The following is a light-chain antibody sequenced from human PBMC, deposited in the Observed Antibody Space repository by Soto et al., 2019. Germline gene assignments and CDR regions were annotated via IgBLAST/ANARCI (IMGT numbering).Light chain of an antibody. J-gene: IGKJ1*01. CDR3: QQYHNWPET. Sequence: VMTQSPVSLSVSQGEGATLSCRASQSVSSYLAWYQQKPGQAPRLLIYGASARATGIPARFSGSGSGTEFTLTISSLQSEDFAVYYCQQYHNWPETFGQGTKVDIK. CDR2: GAS. V-gene: IGKV3-15*01. CDR1: QSVSSY.